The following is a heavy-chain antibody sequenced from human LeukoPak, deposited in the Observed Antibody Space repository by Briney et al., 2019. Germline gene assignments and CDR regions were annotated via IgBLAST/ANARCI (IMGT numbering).Heavy chain of an antibody. V-gene: IGHV4-30-2*01. CDR3: ARELPAARGGWFDP. J-gene: IGHJ5*02. Sequence: SQTLSLTCAVSGGSISSGGYCWSWIRQPPGKGLEWIGYIYHSGSTYYNPSLKSRVTISVDRSKNQFSLKLSSVTAADTAVYYCARELPAARGGWFDPWGQGTRVTVSS. CDR1: GGSISSGGYC. CDR2: IYHSGST. D-gene: IGHD2-2*01.